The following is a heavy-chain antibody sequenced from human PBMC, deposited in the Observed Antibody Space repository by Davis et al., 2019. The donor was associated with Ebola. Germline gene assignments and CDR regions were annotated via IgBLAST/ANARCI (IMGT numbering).Heavy chain of an antibody. CDR3: ARNTYYYDSSGYDWYFDY. J-gene: IGHJ4*02. CDR2: IYYSGST. CDR1: GGSISSYY. Sequence: SETLSLTCTVSGGSISSYYWSWIRQPLGKGLEWIGYIYYSGSTNYNPSLKSRVTISVDTSKNQFSLKLSSVTAADTAVYYCARNTYYYDSSGYDWYFDYWGQGTLVTVSS. D-gene: IGHD3-22*01. V-gene: IGHV4-59*01.